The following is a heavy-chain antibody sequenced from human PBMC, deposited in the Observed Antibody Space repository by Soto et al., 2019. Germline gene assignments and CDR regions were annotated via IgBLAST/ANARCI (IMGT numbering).Heavy chain of an antibody. CDR3: TTDAFSHCSGGSCFWPLY. V-gene: IGHV3-15*07. D-gene: IGHD2-15*01. CDR1: GFTFSNAW. CDR2: IKSKTDGGTT. J-gene: IGHJ4*02. Sequence: GGSLRLSCAASGFTFSNAWMNWVRQAPGKGLEWVGRIKSKTDGGTTDYAAPVKGRFTISRDDSKNTLYLQMNSLKTEDTAVYYCTTDAFSHCSGGSCFWPLYWGQGTLVTVSS.